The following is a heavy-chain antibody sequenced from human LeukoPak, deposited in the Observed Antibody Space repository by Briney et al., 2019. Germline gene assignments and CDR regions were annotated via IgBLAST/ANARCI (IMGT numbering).Heavy chain of an antibody. CDR3: EKEPGIAAAARNNWFDP. CDR1: GFIFSNYA. J-gene: IGHJ5*02. Sequence: GGSLRLSCAASGFIFSNYAMSWVRQAPGKGLGWVSIIIGGGGSTYYVGSVKGRFTIFRDNSKNTLYLQMHSLRDDDTAVYYCEKEPGIAAAARNNWFDPWGQGTLVTVSS. V-gene: IGHV3-23*01. CDR2: IIGGGGST. D-gene: IGHD6-13*01.